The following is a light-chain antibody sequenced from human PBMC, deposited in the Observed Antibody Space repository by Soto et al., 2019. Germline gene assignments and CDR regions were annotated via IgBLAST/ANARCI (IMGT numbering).Light chain of an antibody. CDR2: EFS. Sequence: QSALTQPASVSGSPGQSHTISCTGTSSDVGSYNLVSWYQQHPGKAPQLMIYEFSKRPSGVSNRFSGSKSGNTASLTISGLQAEDEADYYCCSYAGSSTSVVFGGGTKVTVL. V-gene: IGLV2-23*02. CDR1: SSDVGSYNL. J-gene: IGLJ2*01. CDR3: CSYAGSSTSVV.